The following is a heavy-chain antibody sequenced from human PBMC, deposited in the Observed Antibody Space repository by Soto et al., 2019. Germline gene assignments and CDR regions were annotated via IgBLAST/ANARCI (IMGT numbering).Heavy chain of an antibody. D-gene: IGHD7-27*01. CDR2: IYYRGST. CDR1: GGSLSGYY. V-gene: IGHV4-59*01. Sequence: SETLSLNCTVSGGSLSGYYWTWIRQPPGRGLEWVGYIYYRGSTSFNPSLRGRGTASQDTSRNQFSLKLSSVTTADTAVYYCARSLTGYAFDIWGQGTMVTVSS. J-gene: IGHJ3*02. CDR3: ARSLTGYAFDI.